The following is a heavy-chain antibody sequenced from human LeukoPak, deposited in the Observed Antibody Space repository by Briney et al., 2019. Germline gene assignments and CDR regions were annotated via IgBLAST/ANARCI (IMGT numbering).Heavy chain of an antibody. CDR1: GVSFSNYA. D-gene: IGHD3-3*01. J-gene: IGHJ4*02. CDR3: ARLYDLWSGYYLDY. V-gene: IGHV1-69*13. Sequence: SVKVSCKASGVSFSNYAIDWVRQAPGQGLEWMGGIVPIFGTTNYAQKFQGRVTITADASTSTVYMELSSLRSEDTAVYYCARLYDLWSGYYLDYWGQGTLVTVSS. CDR2: IVPIFGTT.